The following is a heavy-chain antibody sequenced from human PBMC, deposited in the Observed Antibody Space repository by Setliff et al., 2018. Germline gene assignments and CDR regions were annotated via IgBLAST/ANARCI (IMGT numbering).Heavy chain of an antibody. CDR1: GYSFTSYG. CDR2: ISGHTGNT. J-gene: IGHJ4*02. D-gene: IGHD2-8*01. V-gene: IGHV1-18*01. Sequence: GASVKVSCKASGYSFTSYGITWVRQAPGQGLEWMGWISGHTGNTYYAQNLQGRVTMTTDTSTSTAYMELRSLTSDDTAVYYCSRLVRYCTSTTCQRASGAEFWGQGTLVTVSS. CDR3: SRLVRYCTSTTCQRASGAEF.